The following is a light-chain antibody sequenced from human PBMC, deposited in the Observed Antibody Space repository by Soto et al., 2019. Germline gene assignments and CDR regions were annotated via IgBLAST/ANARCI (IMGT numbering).Light chain of an antibody. V-gene: IGKV1-39*01. CDR2: FTS. CDR3: QQSYSTPSIT. Sequence: DIQMTQAPSSLSASVGDRVNITCRASQSSRNFLNWYQQKPGKAPKFLISFTSNLQSGVPSRFSGSGSGTDFTLTISSLQPEDFATYYCQQSYSTPSITFGLGTRLEI. CDR1: QSSRNF. J-gene: IGKJ5*01.